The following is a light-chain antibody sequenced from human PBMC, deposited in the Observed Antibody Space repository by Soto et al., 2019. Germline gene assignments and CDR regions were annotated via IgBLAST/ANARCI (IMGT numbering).Light chain of an antibody. Sequence: QSVLTQPPSASGTPGQRVTISCSGSPSNIGSNTVSWYQQFSGSAPRLIMYGDYRRPSGVPDRFSGSTSGTSASLAISGLQSEDEAIFYCAAWDDSLSGHVVFGGGTKLTVL. V-gene: IGLV1-44*01. CDR3: AAWDDSLSGHVV. CDR2: GDY. CDR1: PSNIGSNT. J-gene: IGLJ2*01.